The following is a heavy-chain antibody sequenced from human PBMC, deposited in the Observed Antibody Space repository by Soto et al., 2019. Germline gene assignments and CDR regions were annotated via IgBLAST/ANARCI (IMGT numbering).Heavy chain of an antibody. Sequence: GGSLRLSCAASGFTFSSNSMSWVRQAPGEGLEWVSAISDSAERIFYVDSVKGRFTISRDNSKNKLYLQMDSLRAEDTAVYYCVTLDIGKFDYCGQGTLVTVPS. CDR1: GFTFSSNS. CDR2: ISDSAERI. J-gene: IGHJ4*02. V-gene: IGHV3-23*01. D-gene: IGHD1-26*01. CDR3: VTLDIGKFDY.